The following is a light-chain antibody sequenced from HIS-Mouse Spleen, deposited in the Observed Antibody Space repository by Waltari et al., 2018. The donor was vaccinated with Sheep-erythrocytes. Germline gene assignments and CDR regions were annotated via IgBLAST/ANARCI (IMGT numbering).Light chain of an antibody. CDR3: SSYAGSNNWV. V-gene: IGLV2-8*01. J-gene: IGLJ3*02. CDR1: SSDVRCYNH. Sequence: QSALTHPPSASGSPGQSVTLSCTGTSSDVRCYNHVPWYQQHPGKAPKLMIYEVSKRPSGVPDRFSGSKSGNTASLTVSGLQAEDEADYYCSSYAGSNNWVFGGGTKLTVL. CDR2: EVS.